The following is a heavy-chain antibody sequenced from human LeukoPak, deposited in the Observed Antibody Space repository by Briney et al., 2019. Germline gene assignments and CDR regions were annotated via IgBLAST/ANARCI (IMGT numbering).Heavy chain of an antibody. J-gene: IGHJ4*02. CDR1: GGSISSHY. Sequence: PSETLSLTCTVSGGSISSHYWSWIRQPPGKGLEWIGYIYYSGSTNYNPSLKSRVTISVDTSKNQFSLKLSSVTAADTAVYYCARGGWHFDYWGQGTLVTVSS. CDR2: IYYSGST. CDR3: ARGGWHFDY. V-gene: IGHV4-59*11.